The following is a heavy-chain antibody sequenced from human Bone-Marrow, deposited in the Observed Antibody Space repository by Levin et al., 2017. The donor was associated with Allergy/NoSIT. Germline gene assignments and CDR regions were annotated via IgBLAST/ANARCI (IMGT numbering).Heavy chain of an antibody. CDR3: ARDRMLRGGTYGFDI. CDR1: GFNFSAPS. CDR2: ISSAAYII. D-gene: IGHD3-10*01. J-gene: IGHJ3*02. V-gene: IGHV3-11*01. Sequence: NTGGSLRLSCAGSGFNFSAPSLSWIRQSPGKGLEWVSSISSAAYIINYADSVKGRFTLSPAHPTNSLYLQMFSLRAEDTALYYCARDRMLRGGTYGFDIWGHGTMVTVSS.